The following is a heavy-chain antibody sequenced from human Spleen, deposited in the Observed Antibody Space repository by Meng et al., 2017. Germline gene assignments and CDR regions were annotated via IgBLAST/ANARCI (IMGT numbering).Heavy chain of an antibody. Sequence: GESLKISCAASGFTFDDYGMSWVRQVPGKGLEWVSRINWNGGRTAYTDSVKGRFTISRDSAKNSLYLQMNSLRAEDTAVYYCARDLFNPDPYSGYDLAYFDYWGQGSLVTVSS. J-gene: IGHJ4*02. CDR1: GFTFDDYG. CDR3: ARDLFNPDPYSGYDLAYFDY. D-gene: IGHD5-12*01. CDR2: INWNGGRT. V-gene: IGHV3-20*04.